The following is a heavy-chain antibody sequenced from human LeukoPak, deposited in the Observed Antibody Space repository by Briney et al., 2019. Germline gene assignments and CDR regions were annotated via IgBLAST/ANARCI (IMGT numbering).Heavy chain of an antibody. CDR3: AKSNGSGLVDN. V-gene: IGHV4-39*06. CDR1: GGSIGTSNFY. Sequence: PSETLSLTCTVSGGSIGTSNFYWGWIRQPPGKGLEWFGNIFYSGSTYYSPSLKSRVTISLDTCRTQFPLRLNTATAAAAAVYYCAKSNGSGLVDNWGQGTMVTVSS. CDR2: IFYSGST. J-gene: IGHJ3*01. D-gene: IGHD3-10*01.